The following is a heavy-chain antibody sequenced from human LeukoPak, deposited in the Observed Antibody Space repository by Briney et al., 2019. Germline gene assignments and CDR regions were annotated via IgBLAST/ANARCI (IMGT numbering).Heavy chain of an antibody. D-gene: IGHD3-10*01. J-gene: IGHJ4*02. CDR3: ARHLNYYLDY. V-gene: IGHV3-74*01. Sequence: GGSLRLSCAVSGFTFSNYWMSWVRQAPGKGLVWVSRISSDGSITGYADSVKGRFTISRDNAKNTLYLQMNSLRAEDTAVYYCARHLNYYLDYWGQGTLVTVSS. CDR1: GFTFSNYW. CDR2: ISSDGSIT.